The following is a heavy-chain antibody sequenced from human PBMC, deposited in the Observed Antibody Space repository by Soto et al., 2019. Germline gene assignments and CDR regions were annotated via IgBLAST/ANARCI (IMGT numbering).Heavy chain of an antibody. CDR1: GYAFTNYG. CDR3: ARDNGDSGASLVDF. Sequence: QVQLAQSGPEVKKPGASVKVSCKASGYAFTNYGLTWARQAPGQGLEWMGWISTYNGHTEYAQKFQDRVTLTTDTSTSTGYMEVRRLRSDDTAIYYCARDNGDSGASLVDFWGQGTLVTVSS. D-gene: IGHD2-8*01. J-gene: IGHJ4*02. CDR2: ISTYNGHT. V-gene: IGHV1-18*04.